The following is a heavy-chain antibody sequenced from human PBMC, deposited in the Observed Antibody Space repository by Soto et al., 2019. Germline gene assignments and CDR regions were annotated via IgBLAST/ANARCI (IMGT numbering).Heavy chain of an antibody. CDR2: IYYSGST. D-gene: IGHD3-22*01. V-gene: IGHV4-31*03. CDR3: ARGDYYDSSGYYHNWFDP. Sequence: SETLSLPCTVSGGPISSGGYYWSWIRQHPGKGLEWIGYIYYSGSTYYNPSLKSRVTISVDTSKNQFSLKLSSVTAAGTAVYYCARGDYYDSSGYYHNWFDPWGQGTLVTVSS. J-gene: IGHJ5*02. CDR1: GGPISSGGYY.